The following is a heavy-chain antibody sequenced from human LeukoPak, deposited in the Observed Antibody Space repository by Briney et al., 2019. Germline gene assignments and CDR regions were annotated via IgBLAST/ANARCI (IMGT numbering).Heavy chain of an antibody. D-gene: IGHD3-10*01. V-gene: IGHV3-7*01. Sequence: GGSLRLSCAASGFTFSSYWMSWVRQAPGKGLEWVANIKQDGSEKYYVDSVKGRFTISRDNAMNSLYLQMNSLRAEDTAVYYCARDRKVLLWFGESPWYFDYWGQGTLVTVSS. CDR2: IKQDGSEK. CDR3: ARDRKVLLWFGESPWYFDY. J-gene: IGHJ4*02. CDR1: GFTFSSYW.